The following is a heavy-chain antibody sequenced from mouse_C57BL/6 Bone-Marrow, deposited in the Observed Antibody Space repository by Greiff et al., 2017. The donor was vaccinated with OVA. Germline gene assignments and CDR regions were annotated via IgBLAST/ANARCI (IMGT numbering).Heavy chain of an antibody. D-gene: IGHD2-1*01. CDR3: ARGSTGPYYFDY. CDR1: GYTFTSYG. J-gene: IGHJ2*01. V-gene: IGHV1-81*01. Sequence: VKLQESGAELARPGASVKLSCKASGYTFTSYGISWVKQRTGQGLEWIGEIYPRSGNTYYNEKFKGKATLTADKSSSTAYMELRSLTSEDSAVYFCARGSTGPYYFDYWGQGTTLTVSS. CDR2: IYPRSGNT.